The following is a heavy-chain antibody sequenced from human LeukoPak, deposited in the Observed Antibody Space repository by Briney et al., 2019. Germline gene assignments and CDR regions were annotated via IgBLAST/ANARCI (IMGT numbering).Heavy chain of an antibody. D-gene: IGHD4-17*01. Sequence: PSETLSLTCAVYGGSFSGYYWSWIRQPPGKGLEWIGEINHSGSTNYNPSLKSRVTISVDTSKDQFSLKLSSVTAADTAVYYCAREGDYGDYGYYWGQGTLVTVSS. V-gene: IGHV4-34*01. CDR2: INHSGST. CDR3: AREGDYGDYGYY. J-gene: IGHJ4*02. CDR1: GGSFSGYY.